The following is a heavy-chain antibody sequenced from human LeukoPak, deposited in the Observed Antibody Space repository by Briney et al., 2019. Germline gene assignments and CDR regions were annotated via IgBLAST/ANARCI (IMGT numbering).Heavy chain of an antibody. J-gene: IGHJ5*02. D-gene: IGHD3-22*01. V-gene: IGHV1-2*02. CDR3: AREGYYDSRGYNNWFDR. CDR1: GYTFTGNY. CDR2: INPNSDGT. Sequence: ASLKVSCKASGYTFTGNYMHWVRQAPGQGLEWMRCINPNSDGTNYAQTFQVRVTITRDNSNSTAYLELIKLRSDVTAVYYCAREGYYDSRGYNNWFDRGRQGSLVTVSS.